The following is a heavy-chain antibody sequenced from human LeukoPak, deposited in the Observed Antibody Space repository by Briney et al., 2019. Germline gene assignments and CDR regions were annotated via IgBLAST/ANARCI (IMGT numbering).Heavy chain of an antibody. D-gene: IGHD4-17*01. V-gene: IGHV4-34*01. J-gene: IGHJ3*02. CDR2: INHSGST. Sequence: ASETLSLTCAVYGGSFSGYYWSWIRQPPGKGLEWIGEINHSGSTNYNPSLKSRVTISVDTSKNQFSLKLSSVTAADTAVYYCASPNYYGDNDRAFDIGGQGKMATVPS. CDR1: GGSFSGYY. CDR3: ASPNYYGDNDRAFDI.